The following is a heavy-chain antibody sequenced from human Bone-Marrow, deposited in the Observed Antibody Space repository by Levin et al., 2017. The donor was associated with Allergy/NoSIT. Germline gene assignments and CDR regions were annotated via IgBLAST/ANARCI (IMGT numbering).Heavy chain of an antibody. D-gene: IGHD1-1*01. Sequence: SETLSLTCTVSGYSISSGYYWGWIRQPPGKGLEWIGSIYHSGSTYYNPSLKSRVTISVDTSKNQFSLKLSSVTAADTAVYYCARVGATGTTPIDYWGQGTLVTVSS. J-gene: IGHJ4*02. CDR1: GYSISSGYY. V-gene: IGHV4-38-2*02. CDR2: IYHSGST. CDR3: ARVGATGTTPIDY.